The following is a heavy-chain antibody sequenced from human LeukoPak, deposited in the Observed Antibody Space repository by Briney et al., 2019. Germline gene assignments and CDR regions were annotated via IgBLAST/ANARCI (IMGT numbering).Heavy chain of an antibody. CDR1: GFTFSSYE. V-gene: IGHV3-48*03. CDR3: ASPYCGGDCYSGGAFDI. Sequence: GGSLRLSCAASGFTFSSYEMNWVHQAPGKGLEWVSYISSSGSTIYYADSVKGRFTISRDNAKNSLYLQMNSLRAEDTAVYYCASPYCGGDCYSGGAFDIWGQGTMVTVSS. CDR2: ISSSGSTI. J-gene: IGHJ3*02. D-gene: IGHD2-21*02.